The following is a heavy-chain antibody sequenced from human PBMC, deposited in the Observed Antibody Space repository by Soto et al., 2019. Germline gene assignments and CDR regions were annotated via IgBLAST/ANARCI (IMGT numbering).Heavy chain of an antibody. J-gene: IGHJ5*02. CDR1: GFTFSSYG. V-gene: IGHV3-33*01. CDR3: ARVRSRSGCSSTSRSFWFDP. D-gene: IGHD2-2*01. Sequence: GGSLRLSCAASGFTFSSYGMHWVRQAPGKGLEWVAVIWYDGSNKYYADSVKGRFTISRDNSKNTLYLQMNSLRAEDTAVYYCARVRSRSGCSSTSRSFWFDPWGQGTLVTVSS. CDR2: IWYDGSNK.